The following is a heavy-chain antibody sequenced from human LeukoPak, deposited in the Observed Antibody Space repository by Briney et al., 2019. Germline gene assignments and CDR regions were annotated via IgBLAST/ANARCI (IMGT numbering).Heavy chain of an antibody. J-gene: IGHJ4*02. Sequence: GGSLRLSCVGSRFTFSSYGMHWVRQAPGEGLEWVAFIRYDGSNSYYIDSVKGRFTISRDNAKNSLFLQMNSLRAEDTALYYCARVRSGYYVDSWGQGTQVTVSS. D-gene: IGHD3-3*01. V-gene: IGHV3-30*02. CDR1: RFTFSSYG. CDR3: ARVRSGYYVDS. CDR2: IRYDGSNS.